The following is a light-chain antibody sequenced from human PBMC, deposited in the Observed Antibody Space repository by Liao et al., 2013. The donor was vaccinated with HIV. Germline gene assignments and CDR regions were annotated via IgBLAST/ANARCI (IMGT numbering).Light chain of an antibody. V-gene: IGLV3-21*01. CDR3: QVWDSNSDHYV. CDR1: NIGSKT. CDR2: YDT. Sequence: SYELTQPPSLSVAPGQTARITCGGNNIGSKTVHWYQQRPGQAPMLVIYYDTDRPSNSGSTATLTISRVEAGDEADYYCQVWDSNSDHYVFGTGTRVTVL. J-gene: IGLJ1*01.